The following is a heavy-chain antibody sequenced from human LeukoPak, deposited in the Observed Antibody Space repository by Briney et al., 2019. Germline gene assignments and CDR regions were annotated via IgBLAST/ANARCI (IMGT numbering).Heavy chain of an antibody. CDR3: ARAPSRGPNLRIFDY. V-gene: IGHV4-59*01. CDR2: IYYSGST. D-gene: IGHD1-14*01. J-gene: IGHJ4*02. Sequence: SETLSLTCTVSGGSISSYYWSWIRQPPGKGLEWIGYIYYSGSTNYNPSLKSRVTISVDTSKNQFSLKLSSMTAADTAVYYCARAPSRGPNLRIFDYWGQGTLVTVSS. CDR1: GGSISSYY.